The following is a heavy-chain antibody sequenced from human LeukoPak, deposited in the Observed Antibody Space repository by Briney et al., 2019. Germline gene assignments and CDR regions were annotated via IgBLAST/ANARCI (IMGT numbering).Heavy chain of an antibody. Sequence: GGSLRLSCAASGFTFSSYGMHWVRQAPGKGLEWVAFIRYDGSNNYYADSVKGRFTISRDNSKNTLYLQMNSLRAEDTAVYYCAKDERLGYNYYYYMDVWGKGTTVTVSS. CDR3: AKDERLGYNYYYYMDV. CDR2: IRYDGSNN. J-gene: IGHJ6*03. V-gene: IGHV3-30*02. CDR1: GFTFSSYG. D-gene: IGHD5-12*01.